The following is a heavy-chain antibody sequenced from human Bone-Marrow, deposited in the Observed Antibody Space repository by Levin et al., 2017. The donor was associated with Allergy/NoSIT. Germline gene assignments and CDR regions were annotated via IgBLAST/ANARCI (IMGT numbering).Heavy chain of an antibody. CDR2: ISGSGGST. CDR3: ARNNYYYALDV. CDR1: GFTFSSYT. J-gene: IGHJ6*01. Sequence: LSLTCAASGFTFSSYTMSWVRQAPGKGLEWVSGISGSGGSTYYADSVKGRFTISRDKSKTTMYLQMNSLRAEETAIYYCARNNYYYALDVWGQGTTVTVSS. V-gene: IGHV3-23*01.